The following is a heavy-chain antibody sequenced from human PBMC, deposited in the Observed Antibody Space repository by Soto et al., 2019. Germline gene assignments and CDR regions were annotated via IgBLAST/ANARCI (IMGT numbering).Heavy chain of an antibody. Sequence: QVQLQESGPGLVRPSETLSLTCTVSGGSIRSYYWSWIRQPPGKGLEWIGSIYYSGSTNYNPSLKSRVTISADTSKNQFSLKLRSVTAADTAVYYCARLPPTTVVTTYWYFDLWGRGTLVTVSS. D-gene: IGHD4-17*01. V-gene: IGHV4-59*01. CDR1: GGSIRSYY. CDR3: ARLPPTTVVTTYWYFDL. CDR2: IYYSGST. J-gene: IGHJ2*01.